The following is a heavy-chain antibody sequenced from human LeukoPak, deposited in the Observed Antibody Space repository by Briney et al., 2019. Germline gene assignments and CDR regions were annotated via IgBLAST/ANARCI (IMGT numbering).Heavy chain of an antibody. Sequence: ASVKVSCKASGYTFTGYYMHWVRQAPGQGLEWMGWINPNSGGTNYAQKFQGRVTMTRDTSISTAYMELSRLRSDDTAVYYCARGRSPFIAAAGQSRKWKSYYYYYMDVWGKGTTVTVSS. CDR3: ARGRSPFIAAAGQSRKWKSYYYYYMDV. D-gene: IGHD6-13*01. V-gene: IGHV1-2*02. CDR1: GYTFTGYY. CDR2: INPNSGGT. J-gene: IGHJ6*03.